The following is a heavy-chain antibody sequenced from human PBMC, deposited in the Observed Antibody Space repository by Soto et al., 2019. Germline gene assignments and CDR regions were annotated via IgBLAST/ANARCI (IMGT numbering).Heavy chain of an antibody. CDR3: ATDGSYAQHV. V-gene: IGHV3-74*01. Sequence: VQLVESGGGLIQPGGSLRLSCAASGFTFSGTWMHWVRQAPGKGLVWVAHIYSDGSITAYADSVKGRFTISRDNAKNTLYLQMSSLRVEDTAVYYCATDGSYAQHVWGQGTTVTVSS. D-gene: IGHD2-2*01. J-gene: IGHJ6*02. CDR2: IYSDGSIT. CDR1: GFTFSGTW.